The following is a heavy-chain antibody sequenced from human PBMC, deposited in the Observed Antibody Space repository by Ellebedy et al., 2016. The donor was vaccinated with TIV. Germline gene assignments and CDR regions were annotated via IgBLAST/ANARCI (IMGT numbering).Heavy chain of an antibody. CDR1: GFTFSDYY. J-gene: IGHJ4*02. CDR2: ISSSGSTI. D-gene: IGHD1-26*01. CDR3: ARDRGGSYSPVDY. Sequence: GGSLRLXXAASGFTFSDYYMSWIRQAPGKGLEWVSYISSSGSTIYYADSVKGRFTISRDNAKNSLYLQMNSLRAEDTAVYYCARDRGGSYSPVDYWGRGTLVTVSS. V-gene: IGHV3-11*01.